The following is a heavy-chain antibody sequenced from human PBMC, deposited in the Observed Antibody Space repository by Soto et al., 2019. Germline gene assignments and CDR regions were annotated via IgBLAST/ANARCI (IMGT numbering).Heavy chain of an antibody. D-gene: IGHD2-2*01. CDR3: ARGSGRGYQLPNY. Sequence: EVQLVESGGGLVKPGGSLRLSCAASGFTFSSYSMNWVRQAPGKGLEWVSSISGSSAYIYYADSLKGRFTISRDNAKNSLHLQMNSLRAEDTAVYYCARGSGRGYQLPNYWGQGTLVTVSS. CDR1: GFTFSSYS. CDR2: ISGSSAYI. J-gene: IGHJ4*02. V-gene: IGHV3-21*02.